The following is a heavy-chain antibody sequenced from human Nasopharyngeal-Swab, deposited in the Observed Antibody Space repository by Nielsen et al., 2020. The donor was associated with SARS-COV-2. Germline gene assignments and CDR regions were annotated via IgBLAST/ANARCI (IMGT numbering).Heavy chain of an antibody. J-gene: IGHJ4*02. CDR1: GITFSYIS. D-gene: IGHD1-26*01. CDR2: ISNVGNT. Sequence: GGSLRLSCAASGITFSYISMKWVRQAPGKGPAWVATISNVGNTHYADSVTGRFTISRDNSKDTLYLQMNSLRVEDTAVYYCAGWVQHHFDSWGQGTLVTVSS. V-gene: IGHV3-23*01. CDR3: AGWVQHHFDS.